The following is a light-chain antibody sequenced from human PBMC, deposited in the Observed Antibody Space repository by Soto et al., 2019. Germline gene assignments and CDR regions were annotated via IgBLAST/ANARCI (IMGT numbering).Light chain of an antibody. Sequence: QSVLTQPPSVSGAPGQRVTISCTGSSSNIGAGYDVHWYQQLPGTAPNLLIYGNSNRPSGVPDRFSGSKSGTSASLAITGRQAEDEADYYCQSYDSSLSGSVVFGGGTKLTVL. CDR2: GNS. CDR1: SSNIGAGYD. CDR3: QSYDSSLSGSVV. V-gene: IGLV1-40*01. J-gene: IGLJ2*01.